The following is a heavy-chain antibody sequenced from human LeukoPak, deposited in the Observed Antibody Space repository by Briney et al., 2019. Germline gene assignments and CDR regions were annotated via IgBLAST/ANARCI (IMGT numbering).Heavy chain of an antibody. CDR3: TRVNGDSVDADYYYYMDV. D-gene: IGHD2-21*02. V-gene: IGHV3-21*01. Sequence: PGGSLRLSCAASGFDFSGYTMTWVRQAPGRGLEWLSAITSSRGDIYYADSAKGRFTISRDNAKNSLYLQINSLRAEGTAVYYCTRVNGDSVDADYYYYMDVWGKGTTVTVSS. J-gene: IGHJ6*03. CDR2: ITSSRGDI. CDR1: GFDFSGYT.